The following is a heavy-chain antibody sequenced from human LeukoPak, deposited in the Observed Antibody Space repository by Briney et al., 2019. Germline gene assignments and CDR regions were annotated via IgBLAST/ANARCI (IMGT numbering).Heavy chain of an antibody. CDR3: ARGYYDSSGYRDAFDI. CDR1: GYTFTGYY. CDR2: IDPNSGGT. J-gene: IGHJ3*02. Sequence: ASVKVSCKASGYTFTGYYMHWVRQAPGQGLEWMGWIDPNSGGTNYAQKFQGRVTMTRDTSISTAYMELSRLRSDDTAVYYCARGYYDSSGYRDAFDIWGQGTMVTVSS. D-gene: IGHD3-22*01. V-gene: IGHV1-2*02.